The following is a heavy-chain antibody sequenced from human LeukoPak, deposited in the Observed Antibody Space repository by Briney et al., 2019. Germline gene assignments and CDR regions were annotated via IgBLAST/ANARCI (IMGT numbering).Heavy chain of an antibody. V-gene: IGHV3-30*01. D-gene: IGHD6-6*01. Sequence: GGSLRLSCAASGFTFSSCAMHWVRQAPGKGLEWVAVISYDGSNKYYADSVKGRFTISRDNSKNTLYLQMNSLRAEDTAVYYCATSRLRRQLDYWGQGTLVTVSS. CDR3: ATSRLRRQLDY. CDR2: ISYDGSNK. J-gene: IGHJ4*02. CDR1: GFTFSSCA.